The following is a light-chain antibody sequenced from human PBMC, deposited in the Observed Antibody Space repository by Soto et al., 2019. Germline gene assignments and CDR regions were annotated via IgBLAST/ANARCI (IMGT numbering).Light chain of an antibody. CDR3: QSYDSSLSGSYV. Sequence: ALRKAPSGCVAQGDRVTISFKENSSNIGEGSDVHWYQQLPGTAPKLLSYGNSNRPAGVPDRFSGSKSGTSASLAITGLQAEDEADYYCQSYDSSLSGSYVFGTGTKVTV. J-gene: IGLJ1*01. CDR2: GNS. CDR1: SSNIGEGSD. V-gene: IGLV1-40*01.